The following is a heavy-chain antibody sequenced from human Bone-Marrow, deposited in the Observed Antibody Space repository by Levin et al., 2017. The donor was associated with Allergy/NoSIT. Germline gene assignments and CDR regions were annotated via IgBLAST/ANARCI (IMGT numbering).Heavy chain of an antibody. CDR2: IWYDGSNK. J-gene: IGHJ4*02. CDR3: ARSSQAGGDGCLDY. CDR1: GFTFSSYG. D-gene: IGHD2-21*01. Sequence: PGGSLRLSCAASGFTFSSYGMHWVRQAPGKGLEWVAVIWYDGSNKYYADSVKGRFTISRDNSKNTLYLQMNSLRAEDTAVYYCARSSQAGGDGCLDYWGQGTLVTVSS. V-gene: IGHV3-33*01.